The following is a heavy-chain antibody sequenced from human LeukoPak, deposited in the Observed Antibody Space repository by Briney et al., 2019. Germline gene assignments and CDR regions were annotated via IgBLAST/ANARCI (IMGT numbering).Heavy chain of an antibody. CDR1: GTSIRSHY. Sequence: SETLSLTCTVSGTSIRSHYWSWIRQPPGRGLEWIAYIYYSGITNYNPSLKSRVTISVATSKNQFSLKLSSVTAADTAVYYCASLSMGYFDYWGQGTLVIVSS. D-gene: IGHD3-16*01. CDR3: ASLSMGYFDY. V-gene: IGHV4-59*11. CDR2: IYYSGIT. J-gene: IGHJ4*02.